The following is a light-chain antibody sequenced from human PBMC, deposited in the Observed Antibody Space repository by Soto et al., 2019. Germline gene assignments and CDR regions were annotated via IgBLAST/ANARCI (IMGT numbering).Light chain of an antibody. V-gene: IGKV2-24*01. CDR2: RVS. CDR1: QSLVHGDGTTD. Sequence: VMTQTPLSSPVTLGQPASISCRSSQSLVHGDGTTDLNWLHQRPGQPPRLLIYRVSNRFSGVPVRFSGSGAGTDFTLKISRMEAEDVGIYYCMQATHYPPYTFGQGTKLEI. J-gene: IGKJ2*01. CDR3: MQATHYPPYT.